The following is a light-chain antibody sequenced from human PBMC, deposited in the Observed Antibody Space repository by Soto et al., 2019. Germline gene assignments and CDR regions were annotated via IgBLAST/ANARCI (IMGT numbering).Light chain of an antibody. CDR3: QQYGSSAPIT. J-gene: IGKJ5*01. Sequence: EIVLTQSPGTLSVSPGDRVTLSCRASQSVDINLAWYQQRAGQAPRLLVYGASTKATDMPGRFSGRGSETDFTLTISRLEPEDFALYYCQQYGSSAPITFGQGTRLEIK. V-gene: IGKV3-20*01. CDR1: QSVDIN. CDR2: GAS.